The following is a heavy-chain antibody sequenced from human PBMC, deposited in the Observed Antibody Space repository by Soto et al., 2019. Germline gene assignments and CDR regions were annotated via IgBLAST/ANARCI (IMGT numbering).Heavy chain of an antibody. J-gene: IGHJ4*02. CDR3: AKAGFDWLSLSLFDY. D-gene: IGHD3-9*01. Sequence: GSLRLSCAASGFTFSSYAMSWVRQALGKGLEWVSAISGSGGSTYYADSVKGRFTISRDNSKNTLYPQMNSLRAEDTAVYYCAKAGFDWLSLSLFDYWGQGTLVTVSS. V-gene: IGHV3-23*01. CDR2: ISGSGGST. CDR1: GFTFSSYA.